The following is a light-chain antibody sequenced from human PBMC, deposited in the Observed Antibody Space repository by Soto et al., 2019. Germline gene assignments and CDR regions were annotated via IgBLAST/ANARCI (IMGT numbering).Light chain of an antibody. V-gene: IGKV1-5*01. CDR2: DAS. Sequence: DIQMTQSPSTLSASVGDRVTITCRASQSISSWLAWYQQKLGRAPRLLIYDASSLESGVPSRFSGSGYRTEFTLTISSLQPDDFATYYCQQYNTYSSLPFGGGTKVDIK. J-gene: IGKJ4*01. CDR1: QSISSW. CDR3: QQYNTYSSLP.